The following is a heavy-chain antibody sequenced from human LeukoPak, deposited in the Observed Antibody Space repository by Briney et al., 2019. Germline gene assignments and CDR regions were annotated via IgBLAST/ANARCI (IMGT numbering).Heavy chain of an antibody. CDR2: INGDGSDI. CDR1: GFTFSNYW. Sequence: GGSLRLSCAVSGFTFSNYWMHWVRQAPGKGLVWVSRINGDGSDITYADPVKGRFTMSRDNPKNTLYLQVTRLRAEDTAVYYCVRTSEGGYFDYWGQGAVVTVSS. CDR3: VRTSEGGYFDY. V-gene: IGHV3-74*01. J-gene: IGHJ4*02. D-gene: IGHD1-14*01.